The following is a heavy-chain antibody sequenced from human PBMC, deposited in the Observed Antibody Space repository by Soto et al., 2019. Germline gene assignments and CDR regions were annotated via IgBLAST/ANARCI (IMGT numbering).Heavy chain of an antibody. CDR1: GAIVTSGENY. J-gene: IGHJ3*01. V-gene: IGHV4-30-4*08. CDR3: VRDLAHGYTGNV. Sequence: PSETLSLTCSVSGAIVTSGENYWSWVRQPPGKGLEWLGYIYDSAVTSYTPALKRRVTLSLDMPNNQVSLKLRSVTAADTAVYFCVRDLAHGYTGNVWGHGKLVIVS. D-gene: IGHD5-18*01. CDR2: IYDSAVT.